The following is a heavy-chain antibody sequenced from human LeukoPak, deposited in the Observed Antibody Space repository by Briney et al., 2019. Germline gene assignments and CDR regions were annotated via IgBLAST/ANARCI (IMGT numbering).Heavy chain of an antibody. J-gene: IGHJ4*02. D-gene: IGHD5-12*01. V-gene: IGHV3-23*01. CDR1: GFTFSSYA. Sequence: PGGSLRLSCSASGFTFSSYAMNWVRQAPGKGLEWVSAISSSGDDTHFADSVKGRFTISRDNSKNTLYLQMNTLRAEDTAVYYCARGRGYGAYDWNDYWGQGTLVTVPS. CDR3: ARGRGYGAYDWNDY. CDR2: ISSSGDDT.